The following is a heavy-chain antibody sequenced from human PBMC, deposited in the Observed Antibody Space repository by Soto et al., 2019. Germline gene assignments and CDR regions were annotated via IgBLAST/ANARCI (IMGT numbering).Heavy chain of an antibody. CDR3: ARSPRSSQYFDY. CDR2: IHPGDSET. D-gene: IGHD6-13*01. J-gene: IGHJ4*02. Sequence: GDSLKISCPRTGYTFANFWIDSVRQLPGKGLEYMGIIHPGDSETRNSPSFHGKVTISADRSVGPAYLQWSSLEASDSAFYFCARSPRSSQYFDYWGQGALVTVSS. CDR1: GYTFANFW. V-gene: IGHV5-51*01.